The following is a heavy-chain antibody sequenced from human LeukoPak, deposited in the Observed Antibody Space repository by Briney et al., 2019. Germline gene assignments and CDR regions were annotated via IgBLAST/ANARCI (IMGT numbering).Heavy chain of an antibody. CDR1: GDSVSSNAAT. Sequence: SQTISLTCAISGDSVSSNAATWNWIRQSPSRGLEWLGRTFYRSKWYSDYAESVKSRIIINPDTCKNQFSLQLNSVTPEDTAVYYCARKAPYATSWYEVFDYWGQGSLVTVSS. D-gene: IGHD6-13*01. V-gene: IGHV6-1*01. CDR2: TFYRSKWYS. J-gene: IGHJ4*02. CDR3: ARKAPYATSWYEVFDY.